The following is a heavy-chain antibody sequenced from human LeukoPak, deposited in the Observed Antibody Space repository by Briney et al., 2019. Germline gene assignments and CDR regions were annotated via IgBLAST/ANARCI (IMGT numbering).Heavy chain of an antibody. CDR2: ISSTTSYK. D-gene: IGHD6-19*01. Sequence: GGSLRLSCAASGFTFSSYSMNWVRQAPGKGLEWVSFISSTTSYKYYADSVKGRFTISRDNAKNSLYLQMNSLRAEDTAVYYCARGRSGWSPYYYYGMDVWGQGTTVTVSS. J-gene: IGHJ6*02. CDR3: ARGRSGWSPYYYYGMDV. CDR1: GFTFSSYS. V-gene: IGHV3-21*01.